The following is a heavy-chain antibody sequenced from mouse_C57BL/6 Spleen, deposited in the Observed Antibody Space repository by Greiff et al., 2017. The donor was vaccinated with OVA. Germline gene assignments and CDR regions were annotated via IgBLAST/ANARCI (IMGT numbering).Heavy chain of an antibody. D-gene: IGHD4-1*01. CDR2: IDPETGGT. Sequence: QVQLMESGAELVRPGASVTLSCKASGYTFTDYEMHWVKQTPVHGLAWIGAIDPETGGTAYNQKFKGKAILTADKSSSTAYMELRSLTSEDSAVYYCTRWDESNDYWGQGTTLTVSS. CDR1: GYTFTDYE. CDR3: TRWDESNDY. V-gene: IGHV1-15*01. J-gene: IGHJ2*01.